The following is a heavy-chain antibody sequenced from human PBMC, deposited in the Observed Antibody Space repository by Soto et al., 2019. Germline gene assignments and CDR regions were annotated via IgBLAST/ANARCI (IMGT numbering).Heavy chain of an antibody. V-gene: IGHV3-15*07. CDR2: IKSKTDGGTT. Sequence: PGGSLRLSCAASGFTFSNAWINWVRQAPGKGLEWVGRIKSKTDGGTTDYAEPVKGRFAISRDDSNNMVYLQMNSLKIEDTAVYYCTSDSYSTIIIVRFDYWGHRTLVPVSA. J-gene: IGHJ5*01. CDR1: GFTFSNAW. D-gene: IGHD2-8*01. CDR3: TSDSYSTIIIVRFDY.